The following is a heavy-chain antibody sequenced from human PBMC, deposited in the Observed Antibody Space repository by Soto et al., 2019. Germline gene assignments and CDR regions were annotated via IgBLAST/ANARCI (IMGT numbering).Heavy chain of an antibody. V-gene: IGHV1-2*02. CDR1: GYPVTAYY. CDR3: GERGGVGVAGSAAFDM. CDR2: INPATGAA. Sequence: QLHLVQSGAVVKKPGASVTVSCSASGYPVTAYYMHWVRQAPGRGLEWMGGINPATGAAKYTQTFQGRGTMAQDTSTGTGFKGLGGRKTGDPAGFFWGERGGVGVAGSAAFDMWGQGTLVTVSS. J-gene: IGHJ3*02. D-gene: IGHD3-3*01.